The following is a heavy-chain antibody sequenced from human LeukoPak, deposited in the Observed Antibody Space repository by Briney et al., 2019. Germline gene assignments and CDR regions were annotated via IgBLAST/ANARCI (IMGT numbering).Heavy chain of an antibody. V-gene: IGHV1-69*06. J-gene: IGHJ4*02. CDR1: GGTFSSYA. CDR3: ARATTYDILTGYFDY. D-gene: IGHD3-9*01. CDR2: IIPIFGTA. Sequence: SVKVSCKASGGTFSSYAISWVRQAPGQGLEWMGGIIPIFGTANYAQKFQGGVTITADKSTSTAYMELSSLRAEDTAVYYCARATTYDILTGYFDYWGQGTLVTVSS.